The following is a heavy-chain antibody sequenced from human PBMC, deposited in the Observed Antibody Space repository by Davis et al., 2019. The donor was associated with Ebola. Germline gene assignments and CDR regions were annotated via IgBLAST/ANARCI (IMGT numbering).Heavy chain of an antibody. Sequence: PGGSLRLPCAASGFTFSSCAMHWVRQAPGKGLEWVAVISYDGSNKYYADSVKGRFTISRDNSKNTLYLQMNSLRAEDTAVYYCARSGYSSSWYADYWGQGTLVTVSS. CDR1: GFTFSSCA. CDR3: ARSGYSSSWYADY. CDR2: ISYDGSNK. D-gene: IGHD6-13*01. J-gene: IGHJ4*02. V-gene: IGHV3-30-3*01.